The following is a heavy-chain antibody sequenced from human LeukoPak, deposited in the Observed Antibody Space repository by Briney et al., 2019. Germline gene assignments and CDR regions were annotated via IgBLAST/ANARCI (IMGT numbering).Heavy chain of an antibody. D-gene: IGHD3-3*01. J-gene: IGHJ4*02. CDR2: LNPKSGGT. CDR1: GYTFTSYG. CDR3: ARVGQWPLDLPIFGY. V-gene: IGHV1-2*02. Sequence: ASVKVSCKASGYTFTSYGISWVRQAPGQGLEWMGWLNPKSGGTNYARTFQGRVTMTSDTSIRTAYMELSRLTGDDTAVYYCARVGQWPLDLPIFGYWGQGTRITVSS.